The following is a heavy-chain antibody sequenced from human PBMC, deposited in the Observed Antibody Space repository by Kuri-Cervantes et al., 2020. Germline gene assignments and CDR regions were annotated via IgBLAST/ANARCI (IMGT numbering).Heavy chain of an antibody. D-gene: IGHD3-10*01. CDR3: ASGPIITYYYGSGSYYFDY. CDR2: IYNSGST. V-gene: IGHV4-59*01. Sequence: SETLSLTCTVSGGSISSNFWSWIRQSPGKGLEWIGYIYNSGSTNYNPSLKSRVTISVETSKNQFSLKLSSVTAADTAVYYCASGPIITYYYGSGSYYFDYWGQGTLVTVSS. CDR1: GGSISSNF. J-gene: IGHJ4*02.